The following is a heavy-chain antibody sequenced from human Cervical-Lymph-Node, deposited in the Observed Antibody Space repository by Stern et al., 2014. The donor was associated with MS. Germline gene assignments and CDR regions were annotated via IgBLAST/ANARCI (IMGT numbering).Heavy chain of an antibody. Sequence: QITLKESGPVLVKPTENLMMTCTVSGFSLSNARMGVSWIRQPPGKDLEWLVQIFLNGEKSYSTPLKSRLTISKDNSKSQVVLIMTNMDPVDTATYFCARILYDGAYRGDYWGQGTLVTVSS. V-gene: IGHV2-26*01. CDR3: ARILYDGAYRGDY. CDR2: IFLNGEK. CDR1: GFSLSNARMG. J-gene: IGHJ4*02. D-gene: IGHD3-10*01.